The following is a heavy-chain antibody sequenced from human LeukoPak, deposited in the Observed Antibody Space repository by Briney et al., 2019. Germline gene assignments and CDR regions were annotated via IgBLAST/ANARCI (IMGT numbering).Heavy chain of an antibody. J-gene: IGHJ5*02. CDR3: ARESGSYYGWFDP. CDR1: GFTFSSYG. CDR2: IWYDGSNK. D-gene: IGHD1-26*01. V-gene: IGHV3-33*01. Sequence: LRLSCAASGFTFSSYGMHWVRQAPGKGLEWVAVIWYDGSNKYYADSVKGRFTISRDNSKNTLYLQMNSLRAEDTAVYYCARESGSYYGWFDPWGQGTLVTVSS.